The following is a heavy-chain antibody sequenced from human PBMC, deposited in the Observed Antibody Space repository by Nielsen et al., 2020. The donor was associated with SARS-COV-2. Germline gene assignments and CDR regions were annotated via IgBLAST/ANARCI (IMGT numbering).Heavy chain of an antibody. D-gene: IGHD5-12*01. V-gene: IGHV4-39*01. J-gene: IGHJ5*02. CDR2: IYYSGST. Sequence: AGSLRLSCTVSGGSISSSSYYWGWIRQPPGKELEWIGSIYYSGSTYYNPSLKSRVTISVDTSKNQFSLKLSSVTAADTAVYYCARQRGYSGYGPWGQGTLVTVSS. CDR1: GGSISSSSYY. CDR3: ARQRGYSGYGP.